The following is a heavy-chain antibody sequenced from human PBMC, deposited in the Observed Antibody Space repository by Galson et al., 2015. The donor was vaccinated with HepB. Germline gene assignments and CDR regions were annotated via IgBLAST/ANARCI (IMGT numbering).Heavy chain of an antibody. V-gene: IGHV3-23*01. J-gene: IGHJ2*01. CDR3: AKDATRFGESDYLYFCL. CDR2: ISGSGGST. CDR1: GLTLSIYA. Sequence: SLRLSCAASGLTLSIYAMSWVRQAPGKGLEWVSAISGSGGSTYYADSVKGRFTISRDNSKNTLYLQMNSLRAEDTAVYYCAKDATRFGESDYLYFCLWGRGTLVTVSS. D-gene: IGHD3-10*01.